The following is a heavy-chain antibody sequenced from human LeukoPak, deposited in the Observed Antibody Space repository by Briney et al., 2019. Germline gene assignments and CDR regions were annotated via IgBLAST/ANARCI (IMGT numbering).Heavy chain of an antibody. J-gene: IGHJ3*02. CDR2: IYYSGST. CDR1: GGSISSSSYY. V-gene: IGHV4-39*07. CDR3: ARDRWLRVAFDI. D-gene: IGHD5-12*01. Sequence: SETLSLTCTVSGGSISSSSYYWGWIRQPPGRGLEWIGSIYYSGSTYYNPSLKSRVTISVDTSKNQFSLKLSSVTAADTAVYYCARDRWLRVAFDIWGQGTMVTVSS.